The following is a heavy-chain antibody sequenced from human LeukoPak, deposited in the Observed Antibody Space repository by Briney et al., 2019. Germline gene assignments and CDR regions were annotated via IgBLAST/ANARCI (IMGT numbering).Heavy chain of an antibody. J-gene: IGHJ4*02. CDR3: ARTRPSDRVATIVVNFDY. D-gene: IGHD5-12*01. Sequence: GASVKVSCKASGYTFTSYGISWVRQAPGQGLEWMGWISAYNGNTNYAQKLQGRVTMTTDTSTNTAYMEVRSLRSDDTAVYYCARTRPSDRVATIVVNFDYWGQGTLVTVSS. CDR1: GYTFTSYG. V-gene: IGHV1-18*01. CDR2: ISAYNGNT.